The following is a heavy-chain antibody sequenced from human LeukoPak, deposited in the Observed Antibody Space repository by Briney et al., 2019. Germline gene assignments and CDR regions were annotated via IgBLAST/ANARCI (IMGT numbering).Heavy chain of an antibody. CDR2: ISSNGGST. D-gene: IGHD3-3*01. CDR1: GFTFSSYA. V-gene: IGHV3-64*01. Sequence: GGSLRLSCAASGFTFSSYAMHWVRQAPGKGLEYVSAISSNGGSTYYANSVKGRFTISRDNSKNTLYLQMGSLRAEDMAVYYCARGNEETYYDFWSGYYTGSYYYYGMDVWGQGTTVTVSS. CDR3: ARGNEETYYDFWSGYYTGSYYYYGMDV. J-gene: IGHJ6*02.